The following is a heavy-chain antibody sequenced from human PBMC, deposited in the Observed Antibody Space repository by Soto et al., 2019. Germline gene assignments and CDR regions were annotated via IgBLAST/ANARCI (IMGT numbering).Heavy chain of an antibody. CDR2: INHSGST. V-gene: IGHV4-34*01. Sequence: QVQLQQWGAGMLKPSETLSLTCAVYGGSFSGYYWSWIRQPPGKGLEWIGEINHSGSTNYNPSLKSRVTISVDTSKNQFSLKLSSVTAADTVVYYCARGATVYYYGMDVWGQGTTVTVSS. CDR3: ARGATVYYYGMDV. D-gene: IGHD1-26*01. J-gene: IGHJ6*02. CDR1: GGSFSGYY.